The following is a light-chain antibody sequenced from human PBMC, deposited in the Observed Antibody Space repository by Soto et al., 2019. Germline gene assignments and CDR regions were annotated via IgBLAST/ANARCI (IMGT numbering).Light chain of an antibody. J-gene: IGKJ4*01. Sequence: DIQMTQSPSSLSASVGDRVTITCRASQGITNYLAWYQQKPGKVPKLLVYVSSTLQSGVPSRFSGTGSGTDFTLTISNLQPEDVATYYCQKCDSAPLTFGGGTKVEIK. CDR3: QKCDSAPLT. CDR1: QGITNY. V-gene: IGKV1-27*01. CDR2: VSS.